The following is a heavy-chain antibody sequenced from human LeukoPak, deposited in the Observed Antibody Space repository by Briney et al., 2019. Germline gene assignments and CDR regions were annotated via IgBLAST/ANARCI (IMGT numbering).Heavy chain of an antibody. J-gene: IGHJ4*02. V-gene: IGHV3-23*01. CDR3: AKRIGDY. CDR1: EFDFSTHA. D-gene: IGHD3-3*01. Sequence: GGSLRLSCAASEFDFSTHAMTWVRQAPGKGLEWVSAISISGTKTYYADSVKGRFTISRDNSKNTLYLQMNSLRAEDTAVYYCAKRIGDYWGQGTLVTVSS. CDR2: ISISGTKT.